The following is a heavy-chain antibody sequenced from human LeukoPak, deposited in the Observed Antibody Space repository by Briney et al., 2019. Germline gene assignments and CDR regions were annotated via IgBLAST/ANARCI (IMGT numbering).Heavy chain of an antibody. CDR2: ISTYNGNT. V-gene: IGHV1-18*01. CDR3: ARDPDGDGYNYVEDY. J-gene: IGHJ4*02. Sequence: ASVKVSCKASGYTFTNYGISWVRQAPGQGLEWMGWISTYNGNTNYAQKLQDRVTMTRDTSTSTAYMELSSLRSEDTAVYYCARDPDGDGYNYVEDYWGQGTLVTVSS. CDR1: GYTFTNYG. D-gene: IGHD5-24*01.